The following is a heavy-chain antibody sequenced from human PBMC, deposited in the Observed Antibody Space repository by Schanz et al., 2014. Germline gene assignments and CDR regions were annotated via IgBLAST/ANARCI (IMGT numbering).Heavy chain of an antibody. CDR3: ARGHYYSPVEY. CDR2: IYSGSS. Sequence: QVQLQASGPRLVKPSQTLSLTCTVAGGSIKRGDTYWNWIRQQPGKGLAWIGYIYSGSSYFNPSLKSRVTITGDATKNQFSLTLSSVTVADTAVYYFARGHYYSPVEYWGQGVLVSVSS. D-gene: IGHD3-22*01. V-gene: IGHV4-31*03. J-gene: IGHJ4*02. CDR1: GGSIKRGDTY.